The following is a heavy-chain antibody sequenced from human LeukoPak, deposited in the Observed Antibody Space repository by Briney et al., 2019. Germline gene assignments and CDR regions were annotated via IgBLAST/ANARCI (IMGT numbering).Heavy chain of an antibody. CDR2: IYYSGST. V-gene: IGHV4-59*01. J-gene: IGHJ4*02. CDR3: ARGIQRRFDY. Sequence: SETLSLTCTVSGGSISSYYWSWIRQPPGKGLEWIGYIYYSGSTNYNPSLKSRVTISVDTSKNQFSLKLSSVTAADTAVYYRARGIQRRFDYWGQGTLVTVSS. CDR1: GGSISSYY. D-gene: IGHD6-25*01.